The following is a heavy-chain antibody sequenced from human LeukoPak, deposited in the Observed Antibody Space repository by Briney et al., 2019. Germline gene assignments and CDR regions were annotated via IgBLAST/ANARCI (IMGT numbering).Heavy chain of an antibody. CDR1: GGAISSYY. D-gene: IGHD3-3*01. CDR3: ARDYYDLWSGSPYNWFDP. J-gene: IGHJ5*02. Sequence: PSETLSLTCTVSGGAISSYYWSWLRQPAGKGREGIGRIYTSGSTNYNPSLKSRVTISLDTSQNQFSLTLRPLTAADTAVYYCARDYYDLWSGSPYNWFDPWGQGTLVTVSS. V-gene: IGHV4-4*07. CDR2: IYTSGST.